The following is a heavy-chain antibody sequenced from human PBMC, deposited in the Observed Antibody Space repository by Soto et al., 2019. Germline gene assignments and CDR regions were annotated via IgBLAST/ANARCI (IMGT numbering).Heavy chain of an antibody. CDR1: GYTFTDYY. CDR3: ARGGITVFGVIDY. Sequence: ASVKVSCKASGYTFTDYYVHWVRQAPGQGLEWMGWIHSKSSGTNYAQKFQGRVTMTRDTSISTAYMELSRLTYDDTAGYYCARGGITVFGVIDYWGQGTPVTVSS. J-gene: IGHJ4*02. D-gene: IGHD3-3*01. V-gene: IGHV1-2*02. CDR2: IHSKSSGT.